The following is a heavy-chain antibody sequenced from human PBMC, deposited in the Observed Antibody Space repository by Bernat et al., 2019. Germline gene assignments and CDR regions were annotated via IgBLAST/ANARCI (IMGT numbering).Heavy chain of an antibody. J-gene: IGHJ3*02. V-gene: IGHV4-61*02. CDR3: ARDRAMYYYDSSGYSNDAFDI. CDR1: GGSISSGRYY. D-gene: IGHD3-22*01. Sequence: QVQLQESGPGLVKPSQTLSLTCTVSGGSISSGRYYWSWIRQPAGKGLEWIGRIYTSGSTNYNPSLKSRVTISVDTSKNQFSRKLSSVTAADTAVYYCARDRAMYYYDSSGYSNDAFDIWGQGTMVTVPS. CDR2: IYTSGST.